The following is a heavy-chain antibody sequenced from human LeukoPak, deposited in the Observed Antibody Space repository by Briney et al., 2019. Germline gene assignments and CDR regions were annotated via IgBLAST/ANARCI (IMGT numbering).Heavy chain of an antibody. CDR3: ARSVVVETANVLFDY. V-gene: IGHV3-11*01. CDR2: INNSDTTI. CDR1: GFAFSDSY. J-gene: IGHJ4*02. Sequence: GGSLRLSCAASGFAFSDSYMSWIRQAPGKGLEWLAYINNSDTTINYADSVKGRFTISRDNAKNSLYLQMDSLRPEDTAVYFCARSVVVETANVLFDYWGQGTLVTVSS. D-gene: IGHD2-21*02.